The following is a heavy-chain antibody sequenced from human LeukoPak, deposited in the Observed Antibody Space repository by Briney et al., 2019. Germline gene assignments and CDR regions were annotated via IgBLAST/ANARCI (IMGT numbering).Heavy chain of an antibody. CDR2: INPNSGDT. V-gene: IGHV1-2*02. Sequence: ASVKVSCKASGYTFSNYGISWVRQAPGQGLEWMGWINPNSGDTNYAQKFQGRVTMTRDTSFSTASMELSRLKSDDTAVYYCARTRRLQYGDYDYWGQGTLVTVSS. D-gene: IGHD4-11*01. CDR1: GYTFSNYG. CDR3: ARTRRLQYGDYDY. J-gene: IGHJ4*02.